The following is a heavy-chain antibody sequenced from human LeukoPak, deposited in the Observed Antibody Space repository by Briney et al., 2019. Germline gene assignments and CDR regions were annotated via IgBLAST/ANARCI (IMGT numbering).Heavy chain of an antibody. Sequence: GGSLRLSCAASGFTFSNYWMNWVRQAPGKGLGWVANINQDGSEKYYVDSVKGRFTISRDNAKKSLDLQMNSLRAEDTAMYYGATAKLPHVNWGQGTLVTVSS. J-gene: IGHJ4*02. CDR3: ATAKLPHVN. V-gene: IGHV3-7*05. D-gene: IGHD3-10*02. CDR2: INQDGSEK. CDR1: GFTFSNYW.